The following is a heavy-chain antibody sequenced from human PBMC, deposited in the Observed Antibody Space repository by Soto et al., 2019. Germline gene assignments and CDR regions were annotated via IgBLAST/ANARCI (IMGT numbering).Heavy chain of an antibody. D-gene: IGHD6-19*01. Sequence: GGSLRLSCAASGFTFSNAWMSWVRQAPGKGLEWVGRIKSKTDGGTTDYAAPVKGRFTISRDDSKNTLYLQMNSLKTEDTAVYYCTTASSAYSSGWYAHYYYYMDVWGKGTTVTVSS. V-gene: IGHV3-15*01. CDR3: TTASSAYSSGWYAHYYYYMDV. CDR2: IKSKTDGGTT. J-gene: IGHJ6*03. CDR1: GFTFSNAW.